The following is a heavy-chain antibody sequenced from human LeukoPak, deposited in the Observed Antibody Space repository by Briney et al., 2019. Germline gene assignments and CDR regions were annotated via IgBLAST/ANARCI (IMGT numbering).Heavy chain of an antibody. Sequence: GSSVKVSCKASLGTLSSYAIRWVRQAPGQGRECMGRIIPIFCTEKYAQKFQGRVNITTDESTSTAYIELSSLRSEDTAVYYCASDRSGYYTKAFDIWGQGTLVTVSS. V-gene: IGHV1-69*05. D-gene: IGHD3-3*01. J-gene: IGHJ3*02. CDR3: ASDRSGYYTKAFDI. CDR1: LGTLSSYA. CDR2: IIPIFCTE.